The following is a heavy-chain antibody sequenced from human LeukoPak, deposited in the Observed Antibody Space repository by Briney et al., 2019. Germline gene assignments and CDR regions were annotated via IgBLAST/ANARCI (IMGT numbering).Heavy chain of an antibody. J-gene: IGHJ4*02. CDR2: IYYSGST. CDR1: GGSISSYY. CDR3: ARGLYLTGYDY. V-gene: IGHV4-59*01. D-gene: IGHD7-27*01. Sequence: SETLSLTCTASGGSISSYYWSWIRQPPGKGLEWIGYIYYSGSTNYNPSLKSRVTISVDTSKNQFSLKLSSVTAADTAVYYCARGLYLTGYDYWGQGTLVTVSS.